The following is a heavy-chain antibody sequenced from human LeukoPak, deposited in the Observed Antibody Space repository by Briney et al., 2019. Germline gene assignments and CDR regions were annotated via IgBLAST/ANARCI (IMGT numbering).Heavy chain of an antibody. D-gene: IGHD5-18*01. V-gene: IGHV3-23*01. CDR3: ARRGYSYGFYYYYYMDV. CDR2: MSGSGGST. Sequence: GGSLRLSCAASGFTFSSYGMSWVRQAPGKGLEWVSGMSGSGGSTYYADSVKGRFTISRDNSKNSLYLQMNSLRAGDTAVYYCARRGYSYGFYYYYYMDVWGKGTTVTISS. J-gene: IGHJ6*03. CDR1: GFTFSSYG.